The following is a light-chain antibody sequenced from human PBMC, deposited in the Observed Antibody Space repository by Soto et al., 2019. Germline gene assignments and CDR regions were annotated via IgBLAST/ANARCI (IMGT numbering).Light chain of an antibody. Sequence: QSALTQPASVSGSPGQPITIPCTGTTTNIRRYNYVSWYQHHPDKAPKLILYGVSNRPSGVSDRFSGSKSGTTASLTISGLKPQDEASYCCSSLTSSGTLVFGGGTKLTVL. CDR2: GVS. CDR1: TTNIRRYNY. V-gene: IGLV2-14*01. J-gene: IGLJ2*01. CDR3: SSLTSSGTLV.